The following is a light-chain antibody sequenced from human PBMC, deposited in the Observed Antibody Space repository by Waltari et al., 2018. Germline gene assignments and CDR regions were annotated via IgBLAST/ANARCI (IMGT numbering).Light chain of an antibody. CDR1: QSVTRA. CDR2: GAS. CDR3: QHYLRLPVT. Sequence: EIVLTQSPGTLSLSPGERATLSCRTSQSVTRALAWYQQKPGQAPRLLIYGASNRATGIPDRFNGSGSGTDFSLTISSLEPEDFAVYYCQHYLRLPVTFGQGTKVEVK. J-gene: IGKJ1*01. V-gene: IGKV3-20*01.